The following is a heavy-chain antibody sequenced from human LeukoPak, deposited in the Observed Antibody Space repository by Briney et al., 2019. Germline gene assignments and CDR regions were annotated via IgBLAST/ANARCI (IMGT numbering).Heavy chain of an antibody. D-gene: IGHD2-2*01. CDR1: GGSFGGSY. CDR2: INHRGRT. Sequence: SETLSLTCAVYGGSFGGSYGSGFRKPPGKGLGWIGEINHRGRTNYNPSVKSRVTISVDTSKNQFSLKLSSVTASDTAVYYCARGGYCSSTSCFVGYYYYYGMDVWGQGTTVTVSS. J-gene: IGHJ6*02. CDR3: ARGGYCSSTSCFVGYYYYYGMDV. V-gene: IGHV4-34*01.